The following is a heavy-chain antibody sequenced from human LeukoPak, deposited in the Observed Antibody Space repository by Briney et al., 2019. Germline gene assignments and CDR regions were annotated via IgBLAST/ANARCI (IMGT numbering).Heavy chain of an antibody. J-gene: IGHJ6*03. Sequence: GGSLRLSCAVSGFAFGSEAMSWVRQSPARGLEWVASISPGGGTTYYADYVKGRFTISRDNSNNSLFVQMNSLRAEDTAVYFCAKSYCSSTSCYSYYYYYYMDVWGKGTTVTVSS. CDR2: ISPGGGTT. V-gene: IGHV3-23*01. CDR3: AKSYCSSTSCYSYYYYYYMDV. CDR1: GFAFGSEA. D-gene: IGHD2-2*01.